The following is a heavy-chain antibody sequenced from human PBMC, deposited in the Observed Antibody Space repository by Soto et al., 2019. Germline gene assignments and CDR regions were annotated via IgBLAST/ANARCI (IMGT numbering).Heavy chain of an antibody. CDR2: SYYSGST. Sequence: SETLSLTCTVSGGSISSYYWSWIRQPPGKGLEWIGYSYYSGSTNYTPSLKSRVTISVDTSKNQFSLKLSSVTAADTAVYYCARTRTDSSGHYYFDYWGQGTLVTVSS. CDR3: ARTRTDSSGHYYFDY. CDR1: GGSISSYY. V-gene: IGHV4-59*01. J-gene: IGHJ4*02. D-gene: IGHD6-19*01.